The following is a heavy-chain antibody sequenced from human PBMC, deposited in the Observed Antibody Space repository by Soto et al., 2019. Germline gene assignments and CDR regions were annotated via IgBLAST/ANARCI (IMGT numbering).Heavy chain of an antibody. Sequence: ASLKVSCKSSGYTFSTYYMHWVRQAPGQGYEWMGIINPSGGSTTYAQKFQGRVTMTRDTSTTTVYMELSSLRSEDTAVYYCARSIVVVTAADYWGQGTLVTVSS. CDR3: ARSIVVVTAADY. CDR2: INPSGGST. V-gene: IGHV1-46*01. J-gene: IGHJ4*02. D-gene: IGHD2-21*02. CDR1: GYTFSTYY.